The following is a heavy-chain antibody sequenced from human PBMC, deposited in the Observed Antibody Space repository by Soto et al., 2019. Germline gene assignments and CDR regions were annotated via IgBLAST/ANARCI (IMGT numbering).Heavy chain of an antibody. CDR3: ARGFPPVDTANF. J-gene: IGHJ4*02. V-gene: IGHV3-74*01. CDR2: INSDGSNT. Sequence: TGGSLRLSCAASGFTFSSYWMHWVRQAPEKGLLWVSRINSDGSNTNYADSVKGRFTISRDNAKNTLYLQMNSLTAEDTAVYYWARGFPPVDTANFWGQGTLVTVSS. D-gene: IGHD5-18*01. CDR1: GFTFSSYW.